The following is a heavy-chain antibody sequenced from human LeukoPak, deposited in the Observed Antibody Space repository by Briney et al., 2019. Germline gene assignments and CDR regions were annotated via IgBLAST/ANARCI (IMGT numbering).Heavy chain of an antibody. Sequence: SQTLSLTCTVSGGSISSGSYSWSWIRQPAGKGLEWIGRIYTSGSTNYNPSLKSRVTISVDTSKNQFSLKLSSVTAADTAVYYCARTKVPYYMDVWGKGTTVTVSS. D-gene: IGHD4-11*01. CDR3: ARTKVPYYMDV. CDR1: GGSISSGSYS. V-gene: IGHV4-61*02. CDR2: IYTSGST. J-gene: IGHJ6*03.